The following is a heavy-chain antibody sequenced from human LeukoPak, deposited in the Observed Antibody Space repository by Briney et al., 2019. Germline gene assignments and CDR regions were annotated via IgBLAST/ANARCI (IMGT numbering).Heavy chain of an antibody. V-gene: IGHV3-7*01. D-gene: IGHD1-26*01. CDR3: ARDKIVGATHFDS. J-gene: IGHJ4*02. Sequence: PGGSLRLSCAASGFTFSSYWMSWVRQAPGKGLEWVANMRQDGGEIYYVDSVKGRFTISRDNAKNSLHLEMNSLRAEDTAVCYCARDKIVGATHFDSWGQGTLVTVSS. CDR2: MRQDGGEI. CDR1: GFTFSSYW.